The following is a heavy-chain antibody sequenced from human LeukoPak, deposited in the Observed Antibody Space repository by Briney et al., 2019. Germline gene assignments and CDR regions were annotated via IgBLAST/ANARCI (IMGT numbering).Heavy chain of an antibody. D-gene: IGHD2-2*01. V-gene: IGHV4-61*01. CDR3: ARDAVVPAAILADYYYYGMDV. Sequence: SETLSLTCTVSGGSVSSGSYYWSWIRQPPGKGLEWIGYIYYSGSTNYNPSLKSRVTISVDTSKNQFSLKLSSVTAADTAVYYCARDAVVPAAILADYYYYGMDVWGQGTTVTASS. CDR1: GGSVSSGSYY. J-gene: IGHJ6*02. CDR2: IYYSGST.